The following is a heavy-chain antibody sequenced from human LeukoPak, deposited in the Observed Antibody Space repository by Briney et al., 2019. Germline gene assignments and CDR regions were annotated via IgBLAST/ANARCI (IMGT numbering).Heavy chain of an antibody. J-gene: IGHJ4*02. CDR1: GFTFRSHG. D-gene: IGHD1-26*01. CDR3: AGDRATSHFDY. CDR2: IWYDGSNK. V-gene: IGHV3-33*01. Sequence: GGSLRLSCAASGFTFRSHGMHWVRQAPGKGLEWVAFIWYDGSNKYYTDSVKGRFTISRDNSKNTLYLQMNSLRAEDTAVYYCAGDRATSHFDYWGQGALVAISS.